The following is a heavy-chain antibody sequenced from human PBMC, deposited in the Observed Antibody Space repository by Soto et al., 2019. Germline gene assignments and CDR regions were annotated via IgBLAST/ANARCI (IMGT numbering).Heavy chain of an antibody. Sequence: PXGSLRLSCPASGCTFGDYAMHWVRQVPGKGLEWVPGFKWNSGDVGYADSVKGRFTISRDNARNSLYLQMNSLRPEDTAVYYCAKDRSSGSPYSGMEFWGQGTMVTVT. CDR1: GCTFGDYA. V-gene: IGHV3-9*01. J-gene: IGHJ6*02. CDR2: FKWNSGDV. CDR3: AKDRSSGSPYSGMEF. D-gene: IGHD3-10*01.